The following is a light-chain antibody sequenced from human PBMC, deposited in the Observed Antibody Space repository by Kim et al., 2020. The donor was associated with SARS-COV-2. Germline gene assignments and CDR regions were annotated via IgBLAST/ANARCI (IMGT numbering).Light chain of an antibody. CDR2: EDS. CDR1: KLGDKY. J-gene: IGLJ1*01. Sequence: SVSPGQTASITCSGDKLGDKYAHWYQQKPGQSPVLVIYEDSKRPSGIPERFSGSNSGNTATLTISGTQAVDEADYYCQAWDSSTAVFGTGTKVTVL. CDR3: QAWDSSTAV. V-gene: IGLV3-1*01.